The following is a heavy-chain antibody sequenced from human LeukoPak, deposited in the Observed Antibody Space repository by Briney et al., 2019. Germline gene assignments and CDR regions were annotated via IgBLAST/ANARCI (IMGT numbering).Heavy chain of an antibody. V-gene: IGHV4-59*08. CDR3: ARRGAPSKFYYFDS. CDR2: VSKTGNT. Sequence: SETLSLTCTVSGVSLTTHYWAWIRQPPGKGLEWIRFVSKTGNTNYNPSLKSRATISVDTSKNTFSLKLSSVTAEDTAVYFCARRGAPSKFYYFDSWGQGTLVTVSS. D-gene: IGHD1-26*01. CDR1: GVSLTTHY. J-gene: IGHJ4*02.